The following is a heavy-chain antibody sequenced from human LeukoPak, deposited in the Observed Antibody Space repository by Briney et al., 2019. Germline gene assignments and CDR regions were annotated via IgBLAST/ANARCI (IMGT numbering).Heavy chain of an antibody. V-gene: IGHV4-59*01. CDR1: GGSISSYF. Sequence: SETLSLTCSVSGGSISSYFWSWIRQPPGKGLEWIGQIFYGGSTNYNPSLESRVTTSVDTSKSQFSLRLSAVTAADTAVYFCARAYSDYLITWGQGTLVTVSS. CDR3: ARAYSDYLIT. D-gene: IGHD5-12*01. CDR2: IFYGGST. J-gene: IGHJ5*02.